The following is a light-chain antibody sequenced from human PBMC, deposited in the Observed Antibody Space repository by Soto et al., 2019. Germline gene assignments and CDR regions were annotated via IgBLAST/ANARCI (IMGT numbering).Light chain of an antibody. CDR3: MQGLHLPWT. CDR1: QSLLNSDGRTY. J-gene: IGKJ1*01. V-gene: IGKV2-29*01. Sequence: DIVMTQNPLSLSVTPGQPASISCKSSQSLLNSDGRTYVYWYLQKPGQPPQLLICEVSYRFAVVPDRVSGSGSGKDFTLVISRVEAEDVGAYYGMQGLHLPWTFGQGTTVDI. CDR2: EVS.